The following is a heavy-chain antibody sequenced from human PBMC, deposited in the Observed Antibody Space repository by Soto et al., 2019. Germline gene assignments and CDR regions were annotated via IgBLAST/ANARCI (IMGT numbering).Heavy chain of an antibody. CDR3: ARVHITGPVDS. CDR1: GASISSGSYY. Sequence: QVQLQESSPGLVKPSETLSLTCTVSGASISSGSYYWSWIRQPPGKGLEWAGNIFHSGTTNYNPALRIRLFMSVAAPINQFSLRLSSVTAADTACYFCARVHITGPVDSWGKGNLVTVSS. J-gene: IGHJ4*02. V-gene: IGHV4-61*01. D-gene: IGHD1-20*01. CDR2: IFHSGTT.